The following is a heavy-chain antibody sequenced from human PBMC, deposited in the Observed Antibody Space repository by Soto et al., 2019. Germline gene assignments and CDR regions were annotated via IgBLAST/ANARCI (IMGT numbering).Heavy chain of an antibody. Sequence: VQLVESGGGVVQPGRSLRLSCAASGLTFSSYGMHWVRQAPGKGLEWVAVIGYDGSNKYYADSVKGRFTISRDNSKNPLDPQMNSLRAEDTAVYYCVRDIESCFDIWGQGTMVTVSS. CDR3: VRDIESCFDI. CDR1: GLTFSSYG. J-gene: IGHJ3*02. CDR2: IGYDGSNK. D-gene: IGHD3-16*02. V-gene: IGHV3-33*01.